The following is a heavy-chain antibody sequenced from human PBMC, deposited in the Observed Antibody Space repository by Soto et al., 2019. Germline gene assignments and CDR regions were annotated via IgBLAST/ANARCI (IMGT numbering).Heavy chain of an antibody. V-gene: IGHV3-48*03. CDR1: GFTFSNYE. CDR3: ARENYDSSGFFLDY. D-gene: IGHD3-22*01. Sequence: GGSLRLSCAASGFTFSNYEMNWVRQAPGKGLEWVSYISSSGSNIYYADSVKGRFTISRDNAKNSLYLQMNSLRAEGTAVYYCARENYDSSGFFLDYWGQGTLVTVSS. J-gene: IGHJ4*02. CDR2: ISSSGSNI.